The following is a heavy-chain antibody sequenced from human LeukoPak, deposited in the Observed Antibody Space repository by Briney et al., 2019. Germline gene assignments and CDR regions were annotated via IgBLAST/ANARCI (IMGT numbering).Heavy chain of an antibody. CDR3: AKVQTVTTWGGFDY. Sequence: GGSLRLSCAASGFTFRSYGMHWVRQAPGKGLEWVTHISYDGSNKYYRESVKGRFTISRDNSKNTLYLQMNSLRAEDTAVYYCAKVQTVTTWGGFDYWGQGTLVTVSS. D-gene: IGHD4-17*01. J-gene: IGHJ4*02. CDR1: GFTFRSYG. V-gene: IGHV3-30*18. CDR2: ISYDGSNK.